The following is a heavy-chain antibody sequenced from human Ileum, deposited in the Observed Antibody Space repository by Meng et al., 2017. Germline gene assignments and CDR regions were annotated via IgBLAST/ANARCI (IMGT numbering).Heavy chain of an antibody. CDR3: ARGGAYTTSPVDY. CDR2: VNPDRGGT. D-gene: IGHD2-2*02. CDR1: GNTFTGHF. V-gene: IGHV1-2*02. Sequence: ASVKVSCKASGNTFTGHFLHWLRQAPGQGLDWMGWVNPDRGGTNYEQKFQGRVSMTRDTSTSAAYMELTSLRSDDTAVYYCARGGAYTTSPVDYWGQGTLVTVAS. J-gene: IGHJ4*02.